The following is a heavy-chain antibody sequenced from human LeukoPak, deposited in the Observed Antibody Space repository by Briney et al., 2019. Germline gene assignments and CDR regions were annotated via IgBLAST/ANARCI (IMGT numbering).Heavy chain of an antibody. D-gene: IGHD3-10*01. CDR1: GFTFSSYA. CDR2: ISGSGGST. V-gene: IGHV3-23*01. J-gene: IGHJ5*02. Sequence: GGSLRLPCAASGFTFSSYAMSWVRQAPGKGLEWVSAISGSGGSTYYADSVKGRFTISRDNSKNTLYLQMNSLRAEDTAVYYCAKGNDYYGSGSYSIWFDPWGQGTLVTVSS. CDR3: AKGNDYYGSGSYSIWFDP.